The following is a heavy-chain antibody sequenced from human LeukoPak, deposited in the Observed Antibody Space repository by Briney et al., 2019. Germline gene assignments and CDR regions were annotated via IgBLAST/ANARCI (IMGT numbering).Heavy chain of an antibody. CDR2: IIPIFGTA. V-gene: IGHV1-69*13. D-gene: IGHD6-13*01. J-gene: IGHJ4*02. CDR1: GGTFISYA. CDR3: AREQLQYRIAAAGGFDY. Sequence: SVKVSCKASGGTFISYAISWVRQAPGQGLEWMGRIIPIFGTANYAQKFQGRVTITADESTSTAYMELSSLRSEDTAVYYCAREQLQYRIAAAGGFDYWGQGTLVTVSS.